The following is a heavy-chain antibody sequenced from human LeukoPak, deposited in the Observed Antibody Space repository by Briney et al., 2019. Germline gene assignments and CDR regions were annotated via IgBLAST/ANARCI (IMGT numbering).Heavy chain of an antibody. Sequence: GGSLRLSCAPSGFSFSRYVMIWVRPAPAREVQLDSYISRSAGTTYCDDPVQGRFTIYRDNAKSSLYLQMNSLRAGDTAVYYCARQQLQLWYDGGQGTGDSVS. CDR1: GFSFSRYV. CDR2: ISRSAGTT. V-gene: IGHV3-48*03. D-gene: IGHD5-18*01. J-gene: IGHJ4*02. CDR3: ARQQLQLWYD.